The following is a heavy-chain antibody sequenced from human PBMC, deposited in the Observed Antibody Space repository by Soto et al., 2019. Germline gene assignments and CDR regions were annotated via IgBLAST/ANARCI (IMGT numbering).Heavy chain of an antibody. D-gene: IGHD6-19*01. CDR3: AKATNLAVAGLPSH. J-gene: IGHJ4*02. CDR2: ISWTSGSI. V-gene: IGHV3-9*01. CDR1: GFTFDDYA. Sequence: EVQLVESGGGLVQPGRSLRLSCAASGFTFDDYAMHWVRQAPGKGLEWVSGISWTSGSIGYADSVKGRFTISRDNAKNSLYLQMNSLRADDTALYYCAKATNLAVAGLPSHWGQGTLVTVSS.